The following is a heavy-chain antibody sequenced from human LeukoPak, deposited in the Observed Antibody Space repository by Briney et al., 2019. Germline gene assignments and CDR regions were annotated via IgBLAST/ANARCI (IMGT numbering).Heavy chain of an antibody. CDR2: IYYSGST. V-gene: IGHV4-59*01. CDR3: ARETTVVDY. J-gene: IGHJ4*02. CDR1: GGSINSYY. D-gene: IGHD4-23*01. Sequence: SETLSLTCTVSGGSINSYYWSWIRQPRGKGLEWIGYIYYSGSTNYNPSLKSRVTISVDTSKNQFSLKLSSVTAADTAVYYCARETTVVDYWGQGTLVTVSS.